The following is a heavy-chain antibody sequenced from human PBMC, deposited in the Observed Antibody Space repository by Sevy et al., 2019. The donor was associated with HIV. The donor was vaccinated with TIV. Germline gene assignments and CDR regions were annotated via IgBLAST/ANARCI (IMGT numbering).Heavy chain of an antibody. CDR3: VKSRGYSYGLGDQKYEMDV. J-gene: IGHJ6*02. V-gene: IGHV3-64D*06. CDR2: ISSNGGST. D-gene: IGHD5-18*01. CDR1: GFTFFNSA. Sequence: GGSLRLSCSTSGFTFFNSAMHWVRQAPGKGLEYVSAISSNGGSTYYADSVKGRFRISRDNVNNTLHLQMSSVRAEDTGVYYCVKSRGYSYGLGDQKYEMDVWGQGTTVTVSS.